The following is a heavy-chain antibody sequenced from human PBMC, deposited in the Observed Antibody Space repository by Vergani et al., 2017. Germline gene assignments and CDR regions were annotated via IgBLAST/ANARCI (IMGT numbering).Heavy chain of an antibody. J-gene: IGHJ4*02. CDR3: AKEYYYYGSETLFDY. D-gene: IGHD3-10*01. Sequence: QVQLVESGGGVVQPGRSLRLSCAASGFTFSSYGMHWVRQAPGKGLEWVAVISYDVSNKYYADSVKGRFTISRDNSKNTLYLQMNSLRDEDTAVYYCAKEYYYYGSETLFDYWGQGTLVTVSS. V-gene: IGHV3-30*18. CDR1: GFTFSSYG. CDR2: ISYDVSNK.